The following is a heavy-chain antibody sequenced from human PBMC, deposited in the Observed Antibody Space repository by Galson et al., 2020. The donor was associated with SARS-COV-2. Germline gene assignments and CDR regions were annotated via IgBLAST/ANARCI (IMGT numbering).Heavy chain of an antibody. V-gene: IGHV4-59*08. J-gene: IGHJ3*02. Sequence: SETLSLTCTVSGGSISSYYWSWIRQPPGKGLEWIGYIYYSGSTNYNPSLKSRVTISVDTSKNQFSLKLSSVTAADTAVYYCARLGFSGGSPPHDAFDIWCQGTMVTVSS. CDR2: IYYSGST. CDR3: ARLGFSGGSPPHDAFDI. D-gene: IGHD1-26*01. CDR1: GGSISSYY.